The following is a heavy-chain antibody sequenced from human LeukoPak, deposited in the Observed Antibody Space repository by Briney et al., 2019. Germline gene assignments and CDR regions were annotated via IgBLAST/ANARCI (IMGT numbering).Heavy chain of an antibody. Sequence: SETLSLTCTVSGGSIRSYYWSWIRQPPGKGLEWIGYIYYSGSTNYNPSLKSRVTISVDTSKNQFSLKLSSVTAVDTAVYYCARVHDGYSYDYWGQGTLVTVSS. V-gene: IGHV4-59*12. J-gene: IGHJ4*02. CDR2: IYYSGST. CDR1: GGSIRSYY. CDR3: ARVHDGYSYDY. D-gene: IGHD2-21*02.